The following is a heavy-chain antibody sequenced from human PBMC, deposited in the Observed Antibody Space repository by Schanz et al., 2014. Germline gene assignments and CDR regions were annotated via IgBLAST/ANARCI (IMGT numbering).Heavy chain of an antibody. CDR3: ARGGYGSGSYREFDY. D-gene: IGHD3-10*01. J-gene: IGHJ4*02. Sequence: QVQLQESGPGLVKPSETLSLTCVVSRHSFSSSNWWGWIRQPPGKGLEWIGYIYYSGSSDYNPSLKSRVTISVDTSKSQFSLKLSSVTAADTAVYYCARGGYGSGSYREFDYWGQGTLVTVSS. CDR1: RHSFSSSNW. V-gene: IGHV4-28*03. CDR2: IYYSGSS.